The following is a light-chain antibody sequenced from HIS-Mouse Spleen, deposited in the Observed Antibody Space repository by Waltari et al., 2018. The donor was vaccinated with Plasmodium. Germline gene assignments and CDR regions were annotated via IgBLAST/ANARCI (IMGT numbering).Light chain of an antibody. Sequence: QSALTQPRSVSGSPGQSVTISCTGTSSDVGGYNYVSWYQQHPGKAPKLMIYDVSKRPSGIPDRFSGSDAGHTASLTISGLQAEDEADYCCCSYAGSYTDVFGTGTKVTVL. V-gene: IGLV2-11*01. CDR2: DVS. CDR3: CSYAGSYTDV. CDR1: SSDVGGYNY. J-gene: IGLJ1*01.